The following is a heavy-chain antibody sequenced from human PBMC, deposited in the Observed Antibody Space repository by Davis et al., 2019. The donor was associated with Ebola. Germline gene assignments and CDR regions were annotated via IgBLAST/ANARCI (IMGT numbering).Heavy chain of an antibody. Sequence: GESLKISCAASGFTFSGSAMNWVRQAPGKGLEWVSYISSSGSTIYYADSVKGRFTISRDNAKNSLYLQMNSLRAEDTAVYYCARDLRTGQLVFYYYGMDVWGQGTTVTVSS. CDR2: ISSSGSTI. CDR3: ARDLRTGQLVFYYYGMDV. D-gene: IGHD6-13*01. V-gene: IGHV3-48*03. J-gene: IGHJ6*02. CDR1: GFTFSGSA.